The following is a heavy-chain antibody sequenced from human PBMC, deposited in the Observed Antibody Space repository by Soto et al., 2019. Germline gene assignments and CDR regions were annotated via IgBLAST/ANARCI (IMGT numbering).Heavy chain of an antibody. Sequence: QVQLVESGGGVVQPGRSLRLSCAASGFTFSSYAMHWVRQAPGKGLEWVAVISYDGSNKYYADSVKGRFTISRDNSKSTLYLQMNSLRAEDTAVYYCARGEGYSSSWYSGYYYYGMDVWGQGTTVTVSS. CDR2: ISYDGSNK. V-gene: IGHV3-30-3*01. CDR3: ARGEGYSSSWYSGYYYYGMDV. CDR1: GFTFSSYA. D-gene: IGHD6-13*01. J-gene: IGHJ6*02.